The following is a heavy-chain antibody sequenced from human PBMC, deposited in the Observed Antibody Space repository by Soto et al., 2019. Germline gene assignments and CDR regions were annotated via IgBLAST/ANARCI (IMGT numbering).Heavy chain of an antibody. V-gene: IGHV3-23*01. J-gene: IGHJ4*02. CDR1: GFTFSNYA. Sequence: XGSLRLSCAASGFTFSNYAMSWVRQAPGKGLEWVSTISGSGDNTDYVDSVKGRFTISRDNSKSTLYLQMNSLRAEDTAVYYCAKDPLTVTPYFDYWGQGTLVTVSS. CDR3: AKDPLTVTPYFDY. CDR2: ISGSGDNT. D-gene: IGHD4-17*01.